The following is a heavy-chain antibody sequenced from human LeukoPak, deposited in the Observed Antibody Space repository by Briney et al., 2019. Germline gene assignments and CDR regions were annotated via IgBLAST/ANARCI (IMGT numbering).Heavy chain of an antibody. J-gene: IGHJ4*02. D-gene: IGHD6-13*01. CDR1: GFTFSAND. CDR2: ISGSGTNT. Sequence: GGSLRLSCATSGFTFSANDMTWVRQAPGKGLEWVSAISGSGTNTDYGASVKGRFTISRDNSKNTLYLQMNSLRAEDTAVYYCAKGNHPVIAAAGLFDYWGQGTLVTVSS. CDR3: AKGNHPVIAAAGLFDY. V-gene: IGHV3-23*01.